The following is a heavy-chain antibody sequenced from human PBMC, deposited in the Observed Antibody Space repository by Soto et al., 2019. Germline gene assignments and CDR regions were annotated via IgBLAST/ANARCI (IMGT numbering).Heavy chain of an antibody. V-gene: IGHV4-39*01. Sequence: SETLSLTCTVSGDSIGTTHSYWAWIRQSPGKGLEWIGNIHYSGGTYYMPSLRSRVTLSVDTSKNQFSLRLTSVTAEDTAVYYCARHEGNGNVWPLDYWGQGILVTVSS. D-gene: IGHD2-8*01. CDR1: GDSIGTTHSY. J-gene: IGHJ4*02. CDR3: ARHEGNGNVWPLDY. CDR2: IHYSGGT.